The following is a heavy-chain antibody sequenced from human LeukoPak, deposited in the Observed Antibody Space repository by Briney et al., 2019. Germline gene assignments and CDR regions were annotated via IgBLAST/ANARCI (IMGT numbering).Heavy chain of an antibody. J-gene: IGHJ4*02. CDR3: ARANRGSFDY. CDR2: MNPNSGNT. Sequence: ASVKVSCKASGYTFTSYDINWVRQATGQGLEWMGWMNPNSGNTAYVQKFQGRVTMTRNTSISTAYMELSSLRSEDTAVYYCARANRGSFDYWGQGTLVTVSS. D-gene: IGHD1-26*01. CDR1: GYTFTSYD. V-gene: IGHV1-8*01.